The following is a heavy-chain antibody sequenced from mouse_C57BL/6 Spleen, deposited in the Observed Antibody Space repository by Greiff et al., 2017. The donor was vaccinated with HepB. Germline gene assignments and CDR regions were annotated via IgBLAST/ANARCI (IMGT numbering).Heavy chain of an antibody. V-gene: IGHV5-16*01. J-gene: IGHJ2*01. CDR1: GFTFSDYY. D-gene: IGHD3-1*01. Sequence: EVHLVESEGGLVQPGRSMKLSCTASGFTFSDYYMAWVRQVPEKGLEWVANINYDGSSTYYLDSLKSRFIISRDNAKNILYLQMSSLKSEDTATYYCAREGLTGGFDYWGQGTTLTVSS. CDR2: INYDGSST. CDR3: AREGLTGGFDY.